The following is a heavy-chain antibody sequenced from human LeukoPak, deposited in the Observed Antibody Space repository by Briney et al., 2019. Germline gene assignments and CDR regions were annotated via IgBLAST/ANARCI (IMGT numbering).Heavy chain of an antibody. CDR2: IYHSGST. D-gene: IGHD4-17*01. CDR1: GYSISSGYY. V-gene: IGHV4-38-2*02. J-gene: IGHJ3*02. CDR3: ARTTTEDAFDI. Sequence: SETLSLTCTVSGYSISSGYYWGWIRQPPGKGLEWIGSIYHSGSTYYNPSLKSRVTISVDTSKNQFSLKLSSVTAADTAVYYCARTTTEDAFDIWGQGTMVTASS.